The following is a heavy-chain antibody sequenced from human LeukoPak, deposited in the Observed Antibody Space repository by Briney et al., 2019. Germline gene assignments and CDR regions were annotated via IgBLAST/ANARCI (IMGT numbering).Heavy chain of an antibody. CDR1: GYMFTRHY. D-gene: IGHD3-16*01. J-gene: IGHJ4*02. CDR2: INPSDDST. Sequence: GASVNVSCKATGYMFTRHYIHWVRQAPGQGLEWMGIINPSDDSTNYAQKFQGRVTMTTDTSTTTVYMELSSLRSEDTAVYYCAREGGGLGYFDSWGQGTLVTVSS. CDR3: AREGGGLGYFDS. V-gene: IGHV1-46*01.